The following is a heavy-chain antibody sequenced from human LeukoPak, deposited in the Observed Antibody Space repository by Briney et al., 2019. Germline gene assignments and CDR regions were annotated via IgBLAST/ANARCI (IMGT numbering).Heavy chain of an antibody. CDR2: INGDGSNV. Sequence: PGGSLRLSCAASGFVFSDYYMHWVRQAPGKGLVWVSHINGDGSNVNYADSVKGRFTISRDSSKNTLFLQMNRLRPEDAAVYYCAKAPVTTCRGAYCYPFDYWGQGTLVTVSS. D-gene: IGHD2-21*01. CDR1: GFVFSDYY. V-gene: IGHV3-74*01. J-gene: IGHJ4*02. CDR3: AKAPVTTCRGAYCYPFDY.